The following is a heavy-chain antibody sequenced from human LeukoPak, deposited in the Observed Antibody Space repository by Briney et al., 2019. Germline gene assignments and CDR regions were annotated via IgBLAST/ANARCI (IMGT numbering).Heavy chain of an antibody. V-gene: IGHV1-18*01. Sequence: ASVKVSCKAPGYTFTSYGISWVRQAPGQGLEWMGWISAYNGNTNCAQKLQGRVAMTTDTSTSTAYMELRSLRSDDTAVYYCAMHPYDFWSGFDYWGQGTLVTVSS. J-gene: IGHJ4*02. D-gene: IGHD3-3*01. CDR2: ISAYNGNT. CDR1: GYTFTSYG. CDR3: AMHPYDFWSGFDY.